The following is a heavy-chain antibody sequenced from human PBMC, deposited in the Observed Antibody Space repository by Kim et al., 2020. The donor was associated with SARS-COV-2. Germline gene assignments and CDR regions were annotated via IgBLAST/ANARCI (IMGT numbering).Heavy chain of an antibody. CDR1: GFTFGDYA. V-gene: IGHV3-9*01. Sequence: GGSLRLSCAASGFTFGDYAMHWVRQAPGKGLEWVSGINWNSGSIGYAVSVKGRFVISRENAKNSLYLQLNSLRAEDTAFYYCVKDMGSEYYDSSGFYQNWFDPWGQGTLVTVSS. CDR2: INWNSGSI. J-gene: IGHJ5*02. D-gene: IGHD3-22*01. CDR3: VKDMGSEYYDSSGFYQNWFDP.